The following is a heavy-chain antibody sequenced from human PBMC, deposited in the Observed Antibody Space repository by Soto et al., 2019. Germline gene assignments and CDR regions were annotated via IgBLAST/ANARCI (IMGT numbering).Heavy chain of an antibody. CDR2: ISGSGVGT. CDR1: GFTFSSYA. CDR3: AKCMTTVTTFPFDI. D-gene: IGHD4-17*01. Sequence: EVQLLESGGGLVQPGGSLRLSCAASGFTFSSYAMSWVRQAPGKGLEWVSAISGSGVGTYYADSVTGRFTISRYNSKNTLYLQMNSLRAEDTAVYYCAKCMTTVTTFPFDIWGQGTMVSVSS. J-gene: IGHJ3*02. V-gene: IGHV3-23*01.